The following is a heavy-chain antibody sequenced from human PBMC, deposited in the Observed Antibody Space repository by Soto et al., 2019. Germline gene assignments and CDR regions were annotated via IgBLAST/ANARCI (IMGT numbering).Heavy chain of an antibody. CDR2: IYYSGST. V-gene: IGHV4-39*01. Sequence: QLQLQESGPGLVKPSETLSLTCTVSGGSISSSSYYWGWIRQPPGKGLEWIGSIYYSGSTYYNPSLKSRVTISVDTSKNQFSLKLSSVTAADTAVYYCARHRRVLRFLEWLPNWFDPWGQGTLVTVSS. CDR1: GGSISSSSYY. CDR3: ARHRRVLRFLEWLPNWFDP. D-gene: IGHD3-3*01. J-gene: IGHJ5*02.